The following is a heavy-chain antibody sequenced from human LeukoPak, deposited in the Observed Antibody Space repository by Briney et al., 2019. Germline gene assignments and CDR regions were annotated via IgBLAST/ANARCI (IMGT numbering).Heavy chain of an antibody. Sequence: SETLSLTCAVSGGSVSGYYWSWIRQPPGKGPEWTGKISHSGSTNYNPSLKSRVTISVDTSTNQFSLNLSSVTAADTAVYYCARSANAFDIWGQGTMVTVSS. V-gene: IGHV4-34*01. J-gene: IGHJ3*02. CDR1: GGSVSGYY. CDR3: ARSANAFDI. CDR2: ISHSGST.